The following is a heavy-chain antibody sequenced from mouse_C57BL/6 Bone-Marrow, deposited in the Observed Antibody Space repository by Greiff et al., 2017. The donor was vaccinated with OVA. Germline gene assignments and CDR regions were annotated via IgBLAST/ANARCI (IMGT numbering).Heavy chain of an antibody. D-gene: IGHD2-10*01. CDR3: ARPSYYGRAMDY. CDR1: GYAFTNYL. J-gene: IGHJ4*01. V-gene: IGHV1-54*01. Sequence: VQLQESGAELVRPGTSVKVSCEASGYAFTNYLIEWVKQRPGQGLEWIGVINPGSGGTNYNEKFKGKATLTADKSSSTAYMQLSSLTSEDSAVYFCARPSYYGRAMDYWGQGTSVTVSS. CDR2: INPGSGGT.